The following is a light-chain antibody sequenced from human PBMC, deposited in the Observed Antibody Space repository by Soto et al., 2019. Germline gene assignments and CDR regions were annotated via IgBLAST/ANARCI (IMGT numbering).Light chain of an antibody. CDR2: DAS. J-gene: IGKJ5*01. CDR3: QQYNDRPPIT. CDR1: QSVSNN. V-gene: IGKV3D-15*01. Sequence: EIVLTQSPGTLSLSPGERATLSCRASQSVSNNYLAWYQQKPGQAPRLLIYDASSRATGVPDRFSGSGSGSEFTLTISGLQSEDFAVYYCQQYNDRPPITFGQGTRLEIK.